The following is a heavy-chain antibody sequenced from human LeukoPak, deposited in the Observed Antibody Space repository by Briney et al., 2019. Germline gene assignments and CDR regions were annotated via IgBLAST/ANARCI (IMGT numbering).Heavy chain of an antibody. D-gene: IGHD1-14*01. J-gene: IGHJ3*01. CDR1: GGSISSYY. Sequence: SETLSLTCTASGGSISSYYWSWIRQPPGKGLEWIGYIYHSGSTYYNPSLKSRVTISVDRSKNQFSLKLSSVTAADTAVYYCARDKTGPWGQGTMVTVSS. CDR2: IYHSGST. V-gene: IGHV4-59*12. CDR3: ARDKTGP.